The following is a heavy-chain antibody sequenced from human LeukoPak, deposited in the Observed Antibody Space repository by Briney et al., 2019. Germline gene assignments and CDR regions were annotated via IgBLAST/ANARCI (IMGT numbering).Heavy chain of an antibody. V-gene: IGHV3-30*04. CDR1: GFTFSSYA. Sequence: PGRSLRLSCAASGFTFSSYAMHWVRQAPGKGLEWVAVISYDGSNKYYADFVKGRFTISRDNSKNTLYLQMNSLRAEDTAVYYCARWSSDYVWGSYRHTSFDAFDIWGQGTMVTVSS. J-gene: IGHJ3*02. CDR3: ARWSSDYVWGSYRHTSFDAFDI. D-gene: IGHD3-16*02. CDR2: ISYDGSNK.